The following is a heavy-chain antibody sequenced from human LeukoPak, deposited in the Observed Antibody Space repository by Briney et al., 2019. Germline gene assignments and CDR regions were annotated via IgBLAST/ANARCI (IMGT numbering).Heavy chain of an antibody. CDR1: GFTFNSYA. CDR3: ARDWVILPTAMTYFYGMDV. Sequence: QPGGSLRLSCAASGFTFNSYAMSWVRQGPGKGLERVSALSGSGGTTDYADSVKGRFTISRDNAKNTLYLQMNSLRAEDTAVYYCARDWVILPTAMTYFYGMDVWGQGTTVTVSS. D-gene: IGHD2-2*01. V-gene: IGHV3-23*01. J-gene: IGHJ6*02. CDR2: LSGSGGTT.